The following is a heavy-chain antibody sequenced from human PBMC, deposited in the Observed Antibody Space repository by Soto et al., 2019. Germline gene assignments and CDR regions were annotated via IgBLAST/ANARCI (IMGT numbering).Heavy chain of an antibody. J-gene: IGHJ4*02. D-gene: IGHD3-10*01. Sequence: EVQVLESGGDLVQPGGSLRLSCAASGFTFRNYAMNWVRQAPGKGLEWVSGIDGSGDNTHYADSVKGRFTISRDNSRNTLYLQMNSLRGEETAVYYCEKDGPGSDSSYEFDYWGQGTLVTVSS. V-gene: IGHV3-23*01. CDR1: GFTFRNYA. CDR2: IDGSGDNT. CDR3: EKDGPGSDSSYEFDY.